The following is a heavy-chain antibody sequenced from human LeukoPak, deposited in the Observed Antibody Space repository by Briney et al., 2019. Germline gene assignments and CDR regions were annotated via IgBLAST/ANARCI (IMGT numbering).Heavy chain of an antibody. CDR1: GFTFSSYG. D-gene: IGHD6-13*01. CDR3: ARSRLAAALDY. J-gene: IGHJ4*02. CDR2: IWYDGSNK. V-gene: IGHV3-33*01. Sequence: GRSLRLSCAASGFTFSSYGMHWVRQAPGKGLEWVAVIWYDGSNKYYADSVKGRFTISRDNSKNTLYLQMNSLRAEDTAVYYCARSRLAAALDYWGQGTLVTVSS.